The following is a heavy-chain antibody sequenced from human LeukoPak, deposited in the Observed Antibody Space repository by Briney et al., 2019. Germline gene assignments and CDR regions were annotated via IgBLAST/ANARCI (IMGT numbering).Heavy chain of an antibody. V-gene: IGHV3-30*02. J-gene: IGHJ4*02. Sequence: PGGSLRLSCAASGFTFSSYGMHWVRQAPGKGLEWVAFIRYDGSNKYYADSVKGRFTISRDNSKNTLYLQMNSLRAEDTAVYYCARGFHYYDSSGYYYVGTQSSYYFDYWGQGTLVTVSS. D-gene: IGHD3-22*01. CDR3: ARGFHYYDSSGYYYVGTQSSYYFDY. CDR1: GFTFSSYG. CDR2: IRYDGSNK.